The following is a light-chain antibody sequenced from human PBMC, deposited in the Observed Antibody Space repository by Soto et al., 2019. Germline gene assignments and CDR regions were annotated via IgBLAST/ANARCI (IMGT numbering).Light chain of an antibody. CDR3: QQYGSSPLYT. V-gene: IGKV3-20*01. CDR1: QSVSSSY. Sequence: EIVLTQSPGTLSLSPGERATLSCRASQSVSSSYLAWYQQKPGQAPRLLIYGASSRATGIPARFSGSGSGTDFTLTISRLEPEDVAVYYCQQYGSSPLYTFGQGTKLEIK. J-gene: IGKJ2*01. CDR2: GAS.